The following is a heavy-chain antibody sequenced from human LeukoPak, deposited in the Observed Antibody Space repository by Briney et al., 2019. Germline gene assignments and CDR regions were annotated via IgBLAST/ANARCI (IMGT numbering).Heavy chain of an antibody. D-gene: IGHD2-2*03. J-gene: IGHJ4*02. CDR2: IIPIFGTA. CDR1: GGTFSSYA. Sequence: SVKVSCKASGGTFSSYAISWVRQAPGQGLEWMGGIIPIFGTANYAQKFQGRVTITADKSTSTAYQELSSLRSEDTAVYHCARPRDGYCSSTSCYLGYWGQGTLVTVSS. V-gene: IGHV1-69*06. CDR3: ARPRDGYCSSTSCYLGY.